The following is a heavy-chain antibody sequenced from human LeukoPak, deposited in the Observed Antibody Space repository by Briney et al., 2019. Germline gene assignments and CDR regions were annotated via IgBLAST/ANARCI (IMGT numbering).Heavy chain of an antibody. V-gene: IGHV4-39*01. J-gene: IGHJ5*01. Sequence: SVTLSLTCTVSAASFISSSHHWGWIRQSPGKGLEWIGTVYYGRTTYYNPSLDGRVTIPLDTSANHFSLQLNSVTAADTAVYYCVRHDGRGGATMGAFDSWGQGSLVTVSS. D-gene: IGHD5-12*01. CDR2: VYYGRTT. CDR1: AASFISSSHH. CDR3: VRHDGRGGATMGAFDS.